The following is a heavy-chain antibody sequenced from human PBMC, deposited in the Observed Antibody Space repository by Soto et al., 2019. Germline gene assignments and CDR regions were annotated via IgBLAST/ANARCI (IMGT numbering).Heavy chain of an antibody. J-gene: IGHJ5*02. Sequence: SETLSLTCTVSGGSISSGGYYWSWIRQHPGKGLEWIGYIYYSGSTYYNPSLKSRVTTSVDTSKNQFSLKLSSVTAADTAVYYCARASSTRGYSYGYWFDPWGQGTLVTVSS. CDR3: ARASSTRGYSYGYWFDP. CDR2: IYYSGST. V-gene: IGHV4-31*03. D-gene: IGHD5-18*01. CDR1: GGSISSGGYY.